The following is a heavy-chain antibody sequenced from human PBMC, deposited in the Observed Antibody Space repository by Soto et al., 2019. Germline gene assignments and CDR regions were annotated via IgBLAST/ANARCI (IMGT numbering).Heavy chain of an antibody. CDR2: IYYSGST. Sequence: SETLSLTCTVSGGSISSYYWSWIRQPPGKGLEWIGYIYYSGSTNYNPSLKSRVTISVDTSKNQFSLKLSSVTAADATVYYCARDRRLGWAYDSSGYYYFDYWGQGTLVTVSS. CDR3: ARDRRLGWAYDSSGYYYFDY. J-gene: IGHJ4*02. V-gene: IGHV4-59*01. CDR1: GGSISSYY. D-gene: IGHD3-22*01.